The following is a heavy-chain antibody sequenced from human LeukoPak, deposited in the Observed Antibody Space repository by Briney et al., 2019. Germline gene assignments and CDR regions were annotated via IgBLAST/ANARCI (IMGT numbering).Heavy chain of an antibody. J-gene: IGHJ4*02. CDR3: AGYSSMVRGILGPFDY. CDR2: IYTSGST. D-gene: IGHD3-10*01. CDR1: GGSISSYY. Sequence: SETLSLTCTVSGGSISSYYWSRIRQPAGKGLEWIGRIYTSGSTNYNPSLKSRVTMSVDTSKNQFSLKLSSVTAADTAVYYCAGYSSMVRGILGPFDYWGQGTLVTVSS. V-gene: IGHV4-4*07.